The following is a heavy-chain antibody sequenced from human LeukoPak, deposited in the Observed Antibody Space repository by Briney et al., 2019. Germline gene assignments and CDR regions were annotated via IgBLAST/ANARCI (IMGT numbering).Heavy chain of an antibody. CDR1: GASISSYY. D-gene: IGHD3-22*01. CDR2: IYYSGSI. V-gene: IGHV4-59*01. CDR3: ARENPSGYYNRPIDY. J-gene: IGHJ4*02. Sequence: PSETLSLTCTVSGASISSYYWSWIRQPPGKGLKWIGDIYYSGSIKYNPSLKSRVTMSVDTPKNQFSLKLSSVTAADTAIYYCARENPSGYYNRPIDYWGQGTLVTVSS.